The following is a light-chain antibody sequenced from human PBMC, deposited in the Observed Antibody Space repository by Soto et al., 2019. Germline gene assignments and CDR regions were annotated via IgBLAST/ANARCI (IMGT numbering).Light chain of an antibody. CDR3: QQYGSSPQT. J-gene: IGKJ1*01. CDR1: QNVNSN. V-gene: IGKV3-20*01. CDR2: GAS. Sequence: EVVMTQSPATLSVSPGERATLSCRASQNVNSNLAWYQQKPGQAPTLLISGASSRATGIPDRFSGSGSGTDFTLTISRLEPEDFAVYYCQQYGSSPQTFGQGTKVEIK.